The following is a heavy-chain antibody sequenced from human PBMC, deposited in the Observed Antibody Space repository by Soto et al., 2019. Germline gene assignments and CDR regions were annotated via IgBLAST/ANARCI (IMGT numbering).Heavy chain of an antibody. Sequence: EVQLLESGGGLVQPGGSLRLSCAASGFTFSSYAMSWVRQAPGKGLEWVSASSGSGGSTYYAGSVKGRFTFSRDNSKTTLYLQMTSLKAEDTAVYYCAKTANGWFSAFEIWGQGTMVTVSS. D-gene: IGHD6-19*01. CDR1: GFTFSSYA. V-gene: IGHV3-23*01. CDR3: AKTANGWFSAFEI. J-gene: IGHJ3*02. CDR2: SSGSGGST.